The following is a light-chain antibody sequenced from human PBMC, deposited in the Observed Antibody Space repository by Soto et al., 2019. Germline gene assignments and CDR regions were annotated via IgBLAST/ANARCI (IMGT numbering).Light chain of an antibody. CDR1: QSVSGW. CDR2: AAS. Sequence: DIQMTQSPSTLSASVGDRLTITCRASQSVSGWLAWYQQKPGKAPNLLIYAASNLESGVPSRFSGSGSGTEFALTISSLQPDDFATYYCQQYEIYPWTFGQGTKVEIK. CDR3: QQYEIYPWT. V-gene: IGKV1-5*01. J-gene: IGKJ1*01.